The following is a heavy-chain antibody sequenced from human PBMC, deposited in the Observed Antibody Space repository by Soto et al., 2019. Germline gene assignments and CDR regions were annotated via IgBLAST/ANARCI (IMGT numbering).Heavy chain of an antibody. Sequence: QVQLVQSGAEVKKPGASVKVSCKASGYTFTSYGISWVRQAPGQGLEWMGWISAYNGNTKYAQKLQGRVTTTTDTSKSTAYMGLRRGRSDGAAVYYCARDLGGSYYAPVDYWGQGTLVTVSS. CDR2: ISAYNGNT. V-gene: IGHV1-18*01. CDR1: GYTFTSYG. J-gene: IGHJ4*02. D-gene: IGHD1-26*01. CDR3: ARDLGGSYYAPVDY.